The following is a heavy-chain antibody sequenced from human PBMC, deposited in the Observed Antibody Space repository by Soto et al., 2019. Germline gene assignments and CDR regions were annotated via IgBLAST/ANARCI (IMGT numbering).Heavy chain of an antibody. CDR3: ASYYDFWSGYLGYYYYGMDV. CDR2: MNPNSGNT. Sequence: ASVKVSCKASGYTFTSYDINWVRQATGQGLEWMGWMNPNSGNTGYAQMFQGRVTMTRNTSISTAYMELSSLRSEDAAVYYCASYYDFWSGYLGYYYYGMDVWGQGTTVTVSS. J-gene: IGHJ6*02. D-gene: IGHD3-3*01. V-gene: IGHV1-8*01. CDR1: GYTFTSYD.